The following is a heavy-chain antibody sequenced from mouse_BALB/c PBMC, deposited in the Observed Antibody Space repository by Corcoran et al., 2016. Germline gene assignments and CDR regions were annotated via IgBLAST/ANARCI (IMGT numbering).Heavy chain of an antibody. CDR2: INTYTGEP. CDR1: GYTITNYG. J-gene: IGHJ4*01. V-gene: IGHV9-3-1*01. Sequence: QIQLVQSGPELKKPGETVKISCKASGYTITNYGMNWVKQAPGKGLKWMGWINTYTGEPTYADDFKGRFAFSLETSASTAYLQINNLKNEDTATYFCARSDDYAMDYWGQGTSVTVTS. CDR3: ARSDDYAMDY.